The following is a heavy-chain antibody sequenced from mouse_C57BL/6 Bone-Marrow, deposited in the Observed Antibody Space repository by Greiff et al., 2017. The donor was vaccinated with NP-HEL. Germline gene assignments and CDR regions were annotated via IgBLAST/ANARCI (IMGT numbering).Heavy chain of an antibody. CDR2: ISDGGSYT. D-gene: IGHD2-3*01. CDR1: GFTFSSYA. J-gene: IGHJ3*01. V-gene: IGHV5-4*01. CDR3: ARDGYYVGFAY. Sequence: EVHLVESGGGLVKPGGSLKLSCAASGFTFSSYAMSWVRQTPEKRLEWVATISDGGSYTYYPDNVKGRFTISRDNAKNNLYLQMSQLKSEDTAMYYCARDGYYVGFAYWGQGTLVTVSA.